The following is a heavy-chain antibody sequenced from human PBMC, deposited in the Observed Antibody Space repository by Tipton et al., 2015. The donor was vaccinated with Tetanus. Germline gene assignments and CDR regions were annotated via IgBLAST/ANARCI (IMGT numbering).Heavy chain of an antibody. V-gene: IGHV3-30*03. CDR1: GFTFSNSG. D-gene: IGHD2-2*01. CDR3: ISTIRLPAFDY. Sequence: QVQLVQSGGGVVQPGRSLRLSCAASGFTFSNSGTHWVRQAPGKGLEWLAIISYDGNYQSYAESVKGRFTISRDNSKSTLFLQMNGLRAEDTAVYYCISTIRLPAFDYWCQGSLVTVSA. CDR2: ISYDGNYQ. J-gene: IGHJ4*02.